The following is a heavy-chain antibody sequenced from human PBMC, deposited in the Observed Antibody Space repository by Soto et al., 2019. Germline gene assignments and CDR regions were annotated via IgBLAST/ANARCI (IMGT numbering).Heavy chain of an antibody. CDR3: ARDLDIRYSYGFNY. Sequence: PGGSLRLSCAASGFTFSSYAMHWVRQAPGKGLEGVAVISYDGSNKYYADSVKGRFTISRDNSKNTLYLQMNSLRAEDTAVYYCARDLDIRYSYGFNYWGQGTLVTVSS. J-gene: IGHJ4*02. CDR2: ISYDGSNK. CDR1: GFTFSSYA. V-gene: IGHV3-30-3*01. D-gene: IGHD5-18*01.